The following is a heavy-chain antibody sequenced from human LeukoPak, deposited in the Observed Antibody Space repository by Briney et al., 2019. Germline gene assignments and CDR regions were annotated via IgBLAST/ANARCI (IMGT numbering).Heavy chain of an antibody. CDR3: AREFRKSPTGG. D-gene: IGHD1-14*01. V-gene: IGHV3-74*03. J-gene: IGHJ4*02. CDR1: GFTFSSYW. Sequence: GGSLRLSCAASGFTFSSYWMHWVRQAPGKGLVWVSRIKTDGSSTTYADSVKGRFTVSRDNAKNTLYLQMNSLRAEDTAVYSCAREFRKSPTGGWGLGTLVTVSS. CDR2: IKTDGSST.